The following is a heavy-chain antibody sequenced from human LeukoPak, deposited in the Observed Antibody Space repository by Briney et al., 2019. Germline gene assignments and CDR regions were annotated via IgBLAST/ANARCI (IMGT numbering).Heavy chain of an antibody. CDR1: GFIFSSHS. J-gene: IGHJ4*02. CDR2: ISRSGSTI. Sequence: PGGSLRLSCVASGFIFSSHSMSWVRQAPGKGLEWVSYISRSGSTIYYADSVKGRFTISRDDAKNSLYLQMNSLRAEDTAVYYCARRDPRELLLEYYFDYWGQGTLVTVSS. D-gene: IGHD2-15*01. V-gene: IGHV3-48*01. CDR3: ARRDPRELLLEYYFDY.